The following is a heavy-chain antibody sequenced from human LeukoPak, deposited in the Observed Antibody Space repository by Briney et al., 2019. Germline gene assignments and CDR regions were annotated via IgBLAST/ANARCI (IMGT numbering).Heavy chain of an antibody. CDR1: GGSFSGYY. V-gene: IGHV4-34*01. CDR2: INHSGST. Sequence: SETLSLTCAVCGGSFSGYYWSWIRQPPGKGLEWIGEINHSGSTNYNPSLKSRVTISVDTSKNQFSLKLSSVTAADTAVYYCARGLPLVAFRGTMVRGVRWFDPWGQGTLVTVSS. D-gene: IGHD3-10*01. CDR3: ARGLPLVAFRGTMVRGVRWFDP. J-gene: IGHJ5*02.